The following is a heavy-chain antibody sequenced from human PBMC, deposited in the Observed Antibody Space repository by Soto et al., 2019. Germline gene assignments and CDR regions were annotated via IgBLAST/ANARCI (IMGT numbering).Heavy chain of an antibody. CDR3: ARDSGRNYGSGSRLLGY. CDR1: GGSISSSNW. V-gene: IGHV4-4*02. CDR2: IYHSGST. J-gene: IGHJ4*02. Sequence: QVQLQESGPGLVKPSGTLSLTCAVSGGSISSSNWWSWVRQPPGKGLEWIGEIYHSGSTNYNPSLKRRVTISVDKSQTQFSLKLSSVTAADTAVYYCARDSGRNYGSGSRLLGYWGQGTLVTVSS. D-gene: IGHD3-10*01.